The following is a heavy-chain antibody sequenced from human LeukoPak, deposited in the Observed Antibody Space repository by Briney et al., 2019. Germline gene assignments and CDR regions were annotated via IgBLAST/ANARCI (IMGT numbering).Heavy chain of an antibody. Sequence: SETLSLTCSVSGGSMSSNNLCGGWIRQPLGKGLEWIGCVYSSGSTNVSPSLKSRVTISVDTSKNQFSLKLRSVSAADTALYYCAKEDDNVNYYQWTDVWGKGTTVAVSS. CDR1: GGSMSSNNLC. D-gene: IGHD1-1*01. CDR2: VYSSGST. CDR3: AKEDDNVNYYQWTDV. V-gene: IGHV4-39*01. J-gene: IGHJ6*04.